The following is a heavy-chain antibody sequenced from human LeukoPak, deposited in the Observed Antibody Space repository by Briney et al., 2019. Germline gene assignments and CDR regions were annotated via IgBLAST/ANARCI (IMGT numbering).Heavy chain of an antibody. J-gene: IGHJ4*02. CDR2: ISYDGSNK. CDR1: GFTFSSYG. D-gene: IGHD1-26*01. V-gene: IGHV3-30*18. Sequence: PGGSPRLSCAASGFTFSSYGMHWVRQAPGKGLEWVAVISYDGSNKYYADSVKGRFTISRDNSKNTLYLQMNSLRAEDTAVYYCAKDHFSGSHGDYWGQGTLVTVSS. CDR3: AKDHFSGSHGDY.